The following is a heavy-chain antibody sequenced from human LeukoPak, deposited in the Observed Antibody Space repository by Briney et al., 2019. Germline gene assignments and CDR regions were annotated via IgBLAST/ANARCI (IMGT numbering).Heavy chain of an antibody. CDR3: ARRGDGPVTLEDY. Sequence: GGSLRLSCAASGFTFNKSWMSWVRQAPGKGLEWVSVIYSGGSTYYADSVKGRFTISRDNSKNTLYLQMNSLRAEDTAVYYCARRGDGPVTLEDYWGQGTLVTVSS. J-gene: IGHJ4*02. V-gene: IGHV3-66*01. CDR1: GFTFNKSW. D-gene: IGHD2-21*02. CDR2: IYSGGST.